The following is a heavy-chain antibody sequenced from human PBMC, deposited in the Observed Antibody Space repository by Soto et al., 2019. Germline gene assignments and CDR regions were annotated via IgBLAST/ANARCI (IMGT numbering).Heavy chain of an antibody. D-gene: IGHD6-19*01. CDR1: GGSTSSGDW. CDR3: ARAGDSSGPVALGY. Sequence: SETLSLTCAVSGGSTSSGDWWSWVRQPPGKGLEWIGEINHSGSTNYNPSLRSRVTISVDTSKNQFSLKVFSVTAADTAVYYCARAGDSSGPVALGYWGQGTLVTVSS. J-gene: IGHJ4*02. CDR2: INHSGST. V-gene: IGHV4-4*02.